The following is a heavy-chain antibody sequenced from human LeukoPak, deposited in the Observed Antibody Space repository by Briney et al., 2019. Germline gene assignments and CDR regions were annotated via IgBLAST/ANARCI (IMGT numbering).Heavy chain of an antibody. CDR1: GFTFSSYG. V-gene: IGHV3-30*18. J-gene: IGHJ4*02. CDR3: AKDSRWRSLGLPDY. D-gene: IGHD3-16*01. Sequence: GGSLRLSCAASGFTFSSYGMHWVRQAPGKGLEWVAVISYDGSNKYYAGSVKGRFTISRDNSKNTLYLQMNSLRAEDTAVYYCAKDSRWRSLGLPDYWGQGTLVTVSS. CDR2: ISYDGSNK.